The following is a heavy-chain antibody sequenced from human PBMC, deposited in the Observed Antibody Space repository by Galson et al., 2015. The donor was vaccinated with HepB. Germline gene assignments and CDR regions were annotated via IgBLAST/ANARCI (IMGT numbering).Heavy chain of an antibody. CDR1: GFTFSSYG. CDR3: ARVSCSSTSCYGIDYFDY. V-gene: IGHV3-33*01. CDR2: IWYDGSNK. D-gene: IGHD2-2*01. Sequence: SLRLSCAASGFTFSSYGMHWVRQAPGKGLEWVAVIWYDGSNKYYADSVKGQFTISRDNSKNTLYLQMNSLRAEDTAVYYCARVSCSSTSCYGIDYFDYWGQGTLVTVSS. J-gene: IGHJ4*02.